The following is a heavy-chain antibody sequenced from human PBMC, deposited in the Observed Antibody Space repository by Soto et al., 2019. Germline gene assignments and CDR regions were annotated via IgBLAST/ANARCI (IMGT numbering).Heavy chain of an antibody. J-gene: IGHJ6*02. D-gene: IGHD3-10*01. V-gene: IGHV3-30*18. CDR1: GFTFSSYG. CDR2: ISYDGSNK. CDR3: AKGYKPYYYYGMDV. Sequence: QVQLVESGGGVVQPGRSLRLSCAASGFTFSSYGMHWVRQAPGKGLEWVAVISYDGSNKYYADSVKGRFTISRDNSTNTLYLQMNSLRAEDTAVYYCAKGYKPYYYYGMDVWGQGTTVTVSS.